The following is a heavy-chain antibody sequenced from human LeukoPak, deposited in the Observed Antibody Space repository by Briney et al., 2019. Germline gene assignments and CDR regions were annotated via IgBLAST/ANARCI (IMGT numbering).Heavy chain of an antibody. V-gene: IGHV1-69*13. J-gene: IGHJ4*02. D-gene: IGHD6-19*01. CDR3: ARDRGSGWYYFDY. CDR1: GYTFTGYY. Sequence: SVKVSCKASGYTFTGYYMHWVRQAPGQGLEWMGGIIPIFGTANYAQKFQGRVTITADESTSTAYMELSSLRSEDTAVYYCARDRGSGWYYFDYWGQGTLVTVSS. CDR2: IIPIFGTA.